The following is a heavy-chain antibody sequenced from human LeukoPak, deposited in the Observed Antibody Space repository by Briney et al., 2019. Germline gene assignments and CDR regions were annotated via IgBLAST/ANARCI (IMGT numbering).Heavy chain of an antibody. D-gene: IGHD2-8*01. CDR3: ARGGYCTNGVCSPGWFDP. CDR1: GYTFTSYD. J-gene: IGHJ5*02. V-gene: IGHV1-8*01. CDR2: MNPNSGNT. Sequence: SVKVSCKASGYTFTSYDINWVRQATGQGLEWIGWMNPNSGNTGYAQKFQGRVTMTRNTSISTAYMELSSLRSEDTAVYYCARGGYCTNGVCSPGWFDPWGQGTLVTVSS.